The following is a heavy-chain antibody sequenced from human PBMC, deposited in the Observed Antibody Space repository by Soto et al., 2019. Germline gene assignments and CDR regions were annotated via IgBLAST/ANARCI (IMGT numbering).Heavy chain of an antibody. CDR2: IYYSGST. D-gene: IGHD1-26*01. CDR3: ARRGLVGATTFDY. Sequence: QLQLQESGPGLVKPSETLSLTCTVSGGSISSSSYYWDWIRQPPGKGLEWIGSIYYSGSTYYNPSLKSRVTLSADTSESQFSLKLSSVTAADTAVYYCARRGLVGATTFDYWGQGTLVTVSS. V-gene: IGHV4-39*01. CDR1: GGSISSSSYY. J-gene: IGHJ4*02.